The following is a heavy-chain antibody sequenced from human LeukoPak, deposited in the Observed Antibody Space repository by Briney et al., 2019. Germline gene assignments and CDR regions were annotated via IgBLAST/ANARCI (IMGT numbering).Heavy chain of an antibody. CDR3: VRDGVDTIPFDL. Sequence: GGSLRLSCVASGFTFSNHWMNWVRQAPGKGLVWVSHINPGDGSTTDYADSVKGRFTVSRDNAKNTLYLQMSSLKDGDTAVYYCVRDGVDTIPFDLWGQGTLVTVSS. CDR2: INPGDGSTT. CDR1: GFTFSNHW. V-gene: IGHV3-74*01. D-gene: IGHD3-3*01. J-gene: IGHJ4*01.